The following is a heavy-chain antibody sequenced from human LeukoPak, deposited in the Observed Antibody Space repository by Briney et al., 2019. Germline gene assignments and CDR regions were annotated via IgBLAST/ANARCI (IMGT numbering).Heavy chain of an antibody. CDR2: INHSGST. D-gene: IGHD2-2*02. Sequence: SETLSLTCAVYGGSFSGYYWSWIRQPPGKGLEWIGEINHSGSTNYNPSLKSRVTISVDTSKNQFSLKLSFVTAADTAVYYCASLVLYGGLYYYYYGMDVWGQGTTVTVSS. CDR3: ASLVLYGGLYYYYYGMDV. J-gene: IGHJ6*02. V-gene: IGHV4-34*01. CDR1: GGSFSGYY.